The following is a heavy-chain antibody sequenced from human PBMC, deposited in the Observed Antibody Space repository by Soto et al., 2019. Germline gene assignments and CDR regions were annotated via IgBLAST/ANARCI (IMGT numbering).Heavy chain of an antibody. D-gene: IGHD3-22*01. CDR2: ISYSGST. CDR3: ARDALSRDSI. Sequence: QVQLQESGPGLVKPSQTLSLTCTVSGGSISSGGYYWSWIRQHPGKGLEWIGYISYSGSTYYNPSLXRRVTISVDTSKHQCSLKLSSVTAADTAVYYCARDALSRDSIWGQGTRVTVSS. V-gene: IGHV4-31*03. CDR1: GGSISSGGYY. J-gene: IGHJ4*02.